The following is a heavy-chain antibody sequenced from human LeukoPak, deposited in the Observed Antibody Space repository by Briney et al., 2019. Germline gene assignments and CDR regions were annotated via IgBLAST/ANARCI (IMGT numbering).Heavy chain of an antibody. Sequence: GGSLRLSCAASGFTFSSYWMSWVRQAPGKGLEWVANIKQDGSEKYYVDSVKGRFTISRDNAKNSLYLQMNSLRAEDTAVYYCARANQLKLVTTVHYGMDVWGQGTTVTVSS. CDR2: IKQDGSEK. CDR3: ARANQLKLVTTVHYGMDV. D-gene: IGHD4-17*01. CDR1: GFTFSSYW. V-gene: IGHV3-7*01. J-gene: IGHJ6*02.